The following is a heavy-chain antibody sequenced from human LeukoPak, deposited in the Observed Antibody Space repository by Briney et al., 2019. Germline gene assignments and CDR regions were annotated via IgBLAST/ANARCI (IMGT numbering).Heavy chain of an antibody. CDR2: IPSDGNDY. CDR3: AKDVKWGAAAYYFDS. V-gene: IGHV3-30*18. CDR1: GFTFSSYG. D-gene: IGHD6-13*01. J-gene: IGHJ4*02. Sequence: GGSLRLSCAASGFTFSSYGLHWVRQAPGKGLEWVAVIPSDGNDYHYADSVKGRFTISRDNSKNTLYLQMNSLRAEDTAVYYCAKDVKWGAAAYYFDSWGQGSLVTVSS.